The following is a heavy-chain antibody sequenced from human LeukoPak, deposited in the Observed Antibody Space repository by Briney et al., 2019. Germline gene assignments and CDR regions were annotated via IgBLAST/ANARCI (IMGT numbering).Heavy chain of an antibody. CDR3: VRDRVGGSFGS. D-gene: IGHD4-23*01. CDR2: ITANTRTI. CDR1: GFTFSNCA. V-gene: IGHV3-48*02. J-gene: IGHJ4*02. Sequence: GGSLRLSCAVSGFTFSNCAMNWVRQAPGRGLEWLSFITANTRTIYYAGSVKGRFTISRDNVENSLYLQMNSLRDEDTAVYYCVRDRVGGSFGSWGQGTLVTVSS.